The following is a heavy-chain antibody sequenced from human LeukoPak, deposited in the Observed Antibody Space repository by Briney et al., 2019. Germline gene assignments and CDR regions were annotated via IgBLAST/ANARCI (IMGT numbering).Heavy chain of an antibody. J-gene: IGHJ4*02. CDR3: ARSSVLRFLEWSIGPFDY. CDR1: GGTFSSYA. D-gene: IGHD3-3*01. CDR2: IIPIFGTV. V-gene: IGHV1-69*13. Sequence: SVKVSCKASGGTFSSYAISWVRQAPGQGLEWMGGIIPIFGTVNYAQKFQGRVTITADESTSTAYMELSSLRSEDTAVYYCARSSVLRFLEWSIGPFDYWGQGTLVTVSS.